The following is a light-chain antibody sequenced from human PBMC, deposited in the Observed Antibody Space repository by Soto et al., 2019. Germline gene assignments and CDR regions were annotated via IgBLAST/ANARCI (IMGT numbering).Light chain of an antibody. CDR2: EVT. CDR3: SSYTRSSTLV. J-gene: IGLJ1*01. Sequence: QSALTQPASVSVSPGQSITISCTGTSSDVGGYNYVSWYQQHPGKAPKLMIYEVTNRPSGVSNRFSGSKSGNTASLTISGLQAEDEADYYCSSYTRSSTLVFGTGTKLTVL. V-gene: IGLV2-14*01. CDR1: SSDVGGYNY.